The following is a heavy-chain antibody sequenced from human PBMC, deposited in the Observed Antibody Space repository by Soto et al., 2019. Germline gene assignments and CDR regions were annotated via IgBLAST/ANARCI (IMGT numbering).Heavy chain of an antibody. CDR2: FDPEDGET. CDR1: GYTLTELS. Sequence: ASVKVSCKVSGYTLTELSMHWVRQAPGKGLEWMGGFDPEDGETIYAQKFQGRVTMTEDTSTDTAYMELSSLRSEDTAVYYCATVSLATTHNWFDPWGQGTLVTVSS. V-gene: IGHV1-24*01. J-gene: IGHJ5*02. D-gene: IGHD5-12*01. CDR3: ATVSLATTHNWFDP.